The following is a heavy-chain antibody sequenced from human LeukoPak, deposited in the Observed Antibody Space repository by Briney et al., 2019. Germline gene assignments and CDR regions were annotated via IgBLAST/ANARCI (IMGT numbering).Heavy chain of an antibody. CDR3: ARGGPHSSSPRYKHYYYYYYYMDV. J-gene: IGHJ6*03. D-gene: IGHD6-6*01. CDR1: GGSISSSSYY. V-gene: IGHV4-39*01. CDR2: IYYSGST. Sequence: SETLSLTCTVSGGSISSSSYYWGWIRQPPGKGLEWIGSIYYSGSTYYNPSLKSRVTISVDTSKNQFSLKLSSVTAADTAVYYCARGGPHSSSPRYKHYYYYYYYMDVWGKGTTVTVSS.